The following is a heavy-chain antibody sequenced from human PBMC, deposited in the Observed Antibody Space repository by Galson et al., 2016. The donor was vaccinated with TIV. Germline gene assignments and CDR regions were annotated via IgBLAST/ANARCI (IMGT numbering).Heavy chain of an antibody. Sequence: SVKVSCKASGYNFIGYYMHWARQAPGQGLEWMGWIIPNSGGTNYAQKFQGRVTINRDKSMRTAYMELSRLRSDDTAVYYCARGVAVAGYFDYWGQGTLVTVSS. D-gene: IGHD6-19*01. V-gene: IGHV1-2*02. CDR1: GYNFIGYY. CDR2: IIPNSGGT. J-gene: IGHJ4*02. CDR3: ARGVAVAGYFDY.